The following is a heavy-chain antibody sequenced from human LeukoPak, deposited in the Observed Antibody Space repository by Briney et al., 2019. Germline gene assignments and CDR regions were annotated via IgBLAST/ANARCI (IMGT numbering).Heavy chain of an antibody. V-gene: IGHV1-18*01. CDR1: GYTFTNYG. D-gene: IGHD6-6*01. Sequence: ASVKVSCKASGYTFTNYGFSWVRQAPGQGLEWMGWISAYNGNTNYAQKLQGRVTVTTDTSTSTAYMELRSLRSDDTALYYCARDKGWVSSSSSIDYWGQGTLVTVSS. CDR2: ISAYNGNT. J-gene: IGHJ4*02. CDR3: ARDKGWVSSSSSIDY.